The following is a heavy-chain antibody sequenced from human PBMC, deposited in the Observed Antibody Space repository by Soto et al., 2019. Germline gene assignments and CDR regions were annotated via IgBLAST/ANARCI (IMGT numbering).Heavy chain of an antibody. Sequence: GGSLRLSCAASGFTFSSYAMHWVRQAPGKGLEYVSAISSNGGSTYYADSVKGRFTISRDNSKNTLYLEMNSLRVEDTAVYHCVRDTAYCSGGTCYSSHDMDVWGQGTTVTVSS. D-gene: IGHD2-15*01. CDR2: ISSNGGST. CDR3: VRDTAYCSGGTCYSSHDMDV. CDR1: GFTFSSYA. J-gene: IGHJ6*02. V-gene: IGHV3-64*02.